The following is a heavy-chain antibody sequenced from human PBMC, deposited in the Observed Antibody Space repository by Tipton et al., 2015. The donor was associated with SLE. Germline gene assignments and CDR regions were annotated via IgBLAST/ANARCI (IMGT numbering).Heavy chain of an antibody. Sequence: TLSLTCTVSGHSISSGFYWGWIRQSPGKGLEWIGNFYHRGTTYYNPSLKSRVTISADTSKNHLSLKLTSVTAADTAVYFCATSSSVRTPLWPTSAYWGQGTLVTVSS. J-gene: IGHJ4*02. D-gene: IGHD3-10*01. CDR3: ATSSSVRTPLWPTSAY. V-gene: IGHV4-38-2*02. CDR2: FYHRGTT. CDR1: GHSISSGFY.